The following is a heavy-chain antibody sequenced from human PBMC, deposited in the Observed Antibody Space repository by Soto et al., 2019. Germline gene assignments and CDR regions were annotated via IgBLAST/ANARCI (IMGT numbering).Heavy chain of an antibody. J-gene: IGHJ4*02. CDR1: GGSISSSSYY. CDR3: ATDGFCSGGSCYTPAYYFDY. Sequence: SETLSLTCTVSGGSISSSSYYWGWIRQPPGKGLEWIGSIYYSGSTYYNPSLKSRVTISVDTSKNQFSLKLSSVTAADTAVYYCATDGFCSGGSCYTPAYYFDYWGQGTLVTVSS. CDR2: IYYSGST. V-gene: IGHV4-39*01. D-gene: IGHD2-15*01.